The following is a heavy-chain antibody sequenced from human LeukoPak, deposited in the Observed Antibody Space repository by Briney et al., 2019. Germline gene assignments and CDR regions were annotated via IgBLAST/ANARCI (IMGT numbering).Heavy chain of an antibody. CDR2: SKHDGSEK. CDR3: ARNDRYDFWSNHFWLDP. Sequence: GGSLRLSCAASGFAFRSYWMTWVRQAPGKGLEWVATSKHDGSEKSFVDSVKGRFTISRDNANNSLSLQMESLRVDDTAIYYCARNDRYDFWSNHFWLDPWGQGTLVTVSS. V-gene: IGHV3-7*01. J-gene: IGHJ5*02. D-gene: IGHD3-3*01. CDR1: GFAFRSYW.